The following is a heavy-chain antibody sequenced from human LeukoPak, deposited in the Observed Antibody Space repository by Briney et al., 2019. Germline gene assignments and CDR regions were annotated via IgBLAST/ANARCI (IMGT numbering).Heavy chain of an antibody. D-gene: IGHD1-26*01. CDR3: ARGRGSYPYFDY. V-gene: IGHV4-59*01. CDR1: GGSISSYY. CDR2: IYYSGST. J-gene: IGHJ4*02. Sequence: SETLSLTCTVSGGSISSYYWSWIRQPPGKGLEWIGYIYYSGSTNYNPSLKSRVTISVDTSKNQFSLKLSSVTAADTAVYYCARGRGSYPYFDYWGQGTLVTVS.